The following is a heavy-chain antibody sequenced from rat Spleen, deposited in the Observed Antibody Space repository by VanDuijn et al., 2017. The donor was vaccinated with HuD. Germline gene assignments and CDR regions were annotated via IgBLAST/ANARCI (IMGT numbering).Heavy chain of an antibody. J-gene: IGHJ2*01. CDR2: ISYDGSST. V-gene: IGHV5-29*01. CDR1: GFTFSNYY. D-gene: IGHD1-7*01. CDR3: TRDMGY. Sequence: EVQLVESGGDLVQPGRSLKLSCAASGFTFSNYYMAWVRQAPTKGLEWVATISYDGSSTFHRDSVKGRFTISRDNAKSTLYLQMDSLRSEDTATYYCTRDMGYWGQGVMVTVSS.